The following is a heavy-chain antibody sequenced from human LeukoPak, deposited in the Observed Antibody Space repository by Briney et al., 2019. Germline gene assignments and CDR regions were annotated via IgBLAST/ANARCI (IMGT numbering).Heavy chain of an antibody. D-gene: IGHD6-6*01. CDR2: IYHSGST. CDR1: GYSISSGYY. V-gene: IGHV4-38-2*02. CDR3: ARGSSSDWFDP. Sequence: SETLSLTCTVFGYSISSGYYWGWIRQPPGKGLEWIGSIYHSGSTYYNPSLKSRVTISVDTSKNQVSLKLSSVTAADTAVYYCARGSSSDWFDPWGQGTLVTVSS. J-gene: IGHJ5*02.